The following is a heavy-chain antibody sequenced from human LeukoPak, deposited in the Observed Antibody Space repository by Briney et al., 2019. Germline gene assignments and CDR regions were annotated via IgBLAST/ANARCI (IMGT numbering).Heavy chain of an antibody. J-gene: IGHJ4*02. Sequence: RGSLRLSCAASGVTFSSDGMHWVRQAPGKGLEWGAVISYDGSNKYYADSVKSRFTISRDNSKTTLYLQMNSLRAEDTAVYYCAKDRYSSGWYRNEDFDYWGQGTLVTVSS. CDR2: ISYDGSNK. D-gene: IGHD6-19*01. CDR1: GVTFSSDG. CDR3: AKDRYSSGWYRNEDFDY. V-gene: IGHV3-30*18.